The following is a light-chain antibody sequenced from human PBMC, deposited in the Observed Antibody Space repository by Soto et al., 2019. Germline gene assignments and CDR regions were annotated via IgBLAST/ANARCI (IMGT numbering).Light chain of an antibody. J-gene: IGLJ3*02. CDR1: SSDVGGYNY. CDR3: SSYTSSITPV. CDR2: GVT. Sequence: QSVLTQPASVSGSPGQSITISCTGTSSDVGGYNYVSWYQQHPGKAPKLMIYGVTNRPSRVSNRFSGSKSGNTASLTISGLQAEDGADYYCSSYTSSITPVFGGGTKVTVL. V-gene: IGLV2-14*01.